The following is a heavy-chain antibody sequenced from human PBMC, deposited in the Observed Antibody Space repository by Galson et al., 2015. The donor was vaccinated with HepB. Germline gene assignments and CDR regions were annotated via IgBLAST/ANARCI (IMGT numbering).Heavy chain of an antibody. V-gene: IGHV3-23*01. Sequence: SLRLSCAASGFTFSSYAMSWVRQAPGKGLEWVSAISGSGGSTYYADSVKGRFTISRDNSKNTLYLQMNSLRAEDTAVYYCAKPIYVWGSYRPPFDYWGQGTLVTVSS. CDR2: ISGSGGST. CDR1: GFTFSSYA. J-gene: IGHJ4*02. CDR3: AKPIYVWGSYRPPFDY. D-gene: IGHD3-16*02.